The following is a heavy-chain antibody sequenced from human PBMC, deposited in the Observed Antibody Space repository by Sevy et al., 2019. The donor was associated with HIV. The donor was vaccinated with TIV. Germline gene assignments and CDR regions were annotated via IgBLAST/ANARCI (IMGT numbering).Heavy chain of an antibody. CDR3: ARGDRPSYGFWSMGVAFDI. V-gene: IGHV1-2*06. Sequence: ASVKVSCKASGYTFTGYYMHWVRQAPGQGLEWMGRINPNSGGTNYAQKFQGRVTMTRDTSISTAYMELSRLRSDDTAVYYCARGDRPSYGFWSMGVAFDIWGQGTMVTVSS. CDR2: INPNSGGT. D-gene: IGHD3-3*01. J-gene: IGHJ3*02. CDR1: GYTFTGYY.